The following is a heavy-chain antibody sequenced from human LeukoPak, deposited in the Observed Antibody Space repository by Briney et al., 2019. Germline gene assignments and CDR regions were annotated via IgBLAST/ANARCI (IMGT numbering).Heavy chain of an antibody. J-gene: IGHJ3*02. CDR2: IYPGDSDT. V-gene: IGHV5-51*01. D-gene: IGHD3-22*01. CDR1: GYSFTSYY. CDR3: ASHYYDRSDAFDI. Sequence: GESLKIPCKGSGYSFTSYYIDWVRQMPGKGLEWMGIIYPGDSDTTYSPSFQGQVTISADKSISTAYLQWSSLKASDTAIYYCASHYYDRSDAFDIWGQGTMVTVSS.